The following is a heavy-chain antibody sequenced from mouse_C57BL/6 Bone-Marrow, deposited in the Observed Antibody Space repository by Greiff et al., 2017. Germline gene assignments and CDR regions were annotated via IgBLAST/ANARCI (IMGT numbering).Heavy chain of an antibody. CDR2: ISSGGDYI. Sequence: EVMLVESGEGLVKPGGSLKLSCAASGFTFSRYAMSWVRQTPEKRLEWVAYISSGGDYIYYADTVKGLFTISRDNARNNLYLQMSSLKSEDTAMYYCTRVLRYWYFDVWGTGTTVTVSS. CDR3: TRVLRYWYFDV. V-gene: IGHV5-9-1*02. J-gene: IGHJ1*03. D-gene: IGHD1-1*01. CDR1: GFTFSRYA.